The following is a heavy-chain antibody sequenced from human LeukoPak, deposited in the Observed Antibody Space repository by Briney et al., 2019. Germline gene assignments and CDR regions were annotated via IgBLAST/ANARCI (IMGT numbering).Heavy chain of an antibody. CDR2: IYTSGST. J-gene: IGHJ4*02. Sequence: SQTLSLTCTVSGGSISSGSYYWSWIRQPAGKGLEWIGRIYTSGSTNYNPSLKSRVTISVDTSKNQFSLKLSSVTAADTAVYYCARDSYYFDYWGQGTLVTVSS. CDR1: GGSISSGSYY. V-gene: IGHV4-61*02. CDR3: ARDSYYFDY.